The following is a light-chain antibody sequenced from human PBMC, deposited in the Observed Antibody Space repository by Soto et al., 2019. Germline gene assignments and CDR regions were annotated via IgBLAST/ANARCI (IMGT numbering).Light chain of an antibody. J-gene: IGLJ3*02. CDR2: EVI. CDR1: SSDIGGYTY. V-gene: IGLV2-8*01. CDR3: SSYAGNNKRV. Sequence: QSALTQPHSASGSPGQSVTISCTGPSSDIGGYTYVSWYQQRPGKAPKLMIDEVIKRPSGVPDRFYGSKSGDTASLTVSWLQAEDEAEYYCSSYAGNNKRVFGGGTKLTVL.